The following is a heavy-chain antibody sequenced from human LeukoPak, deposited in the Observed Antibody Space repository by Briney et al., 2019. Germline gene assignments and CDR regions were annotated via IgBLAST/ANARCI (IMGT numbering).Heavy chain of an antibody. CDR2: IYYSGST. J-gene: IGHJ4*02. Sequence: PSETLSLTFTVSGGSISSYYWSWIRQPPGKGLEWIGYIYYSGSTNYNPSLKSRVTISVDTSKNQFSLKLSSVTAADTAVYYCARGDYYGSGSSLNFDYWGQGTLVTVSS. CDR3: ARGDYYGSGSSLNFDY. CDR1: GGSISSYY. V-gene: IGHV4-59*01. D-gene: IGHD3-10*01.